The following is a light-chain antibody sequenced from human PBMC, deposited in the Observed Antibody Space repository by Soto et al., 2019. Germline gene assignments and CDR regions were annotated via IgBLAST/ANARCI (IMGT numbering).Light chain of an antibody. CDR2: DDS. Sequence: SYELTQPPSVSVAPGQTARITCGGNNIGSKSVHWYQQKPGQAPVLVVYDDSDRHSGIPERFSGSNSGNTATLTISRVEAGDEDDYYCQVWDSSSDLVVFGGGTKLTVL. J-gene: IGLJ2*01. CDR3: QVWDSSSDLVV. V-gene: IGLV3-21*02. CDR1: NIGSKS.